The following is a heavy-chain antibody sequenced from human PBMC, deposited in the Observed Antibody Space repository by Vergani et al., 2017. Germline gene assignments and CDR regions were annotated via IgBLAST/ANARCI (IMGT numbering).Heavy chain of an antibody. CDR2: ISSSSSTI. V-gene: IGHV3-48*02. Sequence: EVQLVESGGGLIQPGGSLRLSCAASGFTVSSYSMNWVRQAPGKGLEWVSYISSSSSTIYYADSVKGRFTISRDNAKNSLYLQMNSLRDEETAVYYCARDMRGSGSYYVRWFDPWGQGTLVTVSS. CDR3: ARDMRGSGSYYVRWFDP. CDR1: GFTVSSYS. D-gene: IGHD3-10*01. J-gene: IGHJ5*02.